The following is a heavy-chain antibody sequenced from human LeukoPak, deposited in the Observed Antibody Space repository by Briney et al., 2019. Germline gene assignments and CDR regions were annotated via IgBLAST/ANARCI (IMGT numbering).Heavy chain of an antibody. J-gene: IGHJ3*02. Sequence: GGSLRLSCAASGFTFSSYWMSWVRQAPGKGLEWVANIKQDGSEKYYVDSVKGRFTISRDNAKNSLYLQMNSLRAEDTAVYYCARGGWFGELPPQNAFDIWGQGTMVTVSS. CDR2: IKQDGSEK. CDR1: GFTFSSYW. CDR3: ARGGWFGELPPQNAFDI. D-gene: IGHD3-10*01. V-gene: IGHV3-7*01.